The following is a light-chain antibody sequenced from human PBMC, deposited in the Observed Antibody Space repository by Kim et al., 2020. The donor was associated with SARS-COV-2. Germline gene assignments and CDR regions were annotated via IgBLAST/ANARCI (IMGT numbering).Light chain of an antibody. J-gene: IGLJ3*02. Sequence: SVSPGQTASTTCSGDKLGDKYPCWYQQKPGQSPVLLIYQGAKRPSGIPERFSGSSSGNTATLTISGTQAMDEADYYCQAWDSSTEVFGGGTQLTVL. CDR1: KLGDKY. CDR3: QAWDSSTEV. V-gene: IGLV3-1*01. CDR2: QGA.